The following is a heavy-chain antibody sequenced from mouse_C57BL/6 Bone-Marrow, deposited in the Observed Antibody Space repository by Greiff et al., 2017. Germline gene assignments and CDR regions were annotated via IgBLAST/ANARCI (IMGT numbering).Heavy chain of an antibody. CDR1: GYAFSSSW. CDR2: IYPGAGDT. Sequence: QVQLQQSGPELVKPGASVKISCKASGYAFSSSWMNWVKQRPGKGLEWIGRIYPGAGDTNYNAKFKGKATLTADKSSSTAFMYLSSLTSEGSAVFFRASYGRAWFAYWGQGTLVTVSA. D-gene: IGHD1-1*01. V-gene: IGHV1-82*01. J-gene: IGHJ3*01. CDR3: ASYGRAWFAY.